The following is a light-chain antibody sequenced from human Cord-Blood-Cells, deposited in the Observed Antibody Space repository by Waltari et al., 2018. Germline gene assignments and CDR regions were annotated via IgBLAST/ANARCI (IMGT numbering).Light chain of an antibody. V-gene: IGLV1-40*01. CDR2: GNS. J-gene: IGLJ3*02. Sequence: QSVLTHPPSLSGAPGQTVPIPCPGSSPNIRAIYAVHWYQPLPGTAPKPLIYGNSNRPSGVPDRFSDSKSGTSASLAITGLQAEDEADYYCQSYDSSLVFGGGTKLTVL. CDR1: SPNIRAIYA. CDR3: QSYDSSLV.